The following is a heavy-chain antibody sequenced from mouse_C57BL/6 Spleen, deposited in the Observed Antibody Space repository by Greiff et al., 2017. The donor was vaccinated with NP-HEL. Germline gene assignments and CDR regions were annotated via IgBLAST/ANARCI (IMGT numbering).Heavy chain of an antibody. CDR2: INPGSGGT. V-gene: IGHV1-54*01. CDR3: ERRAEAY. D-gene: IGHD3-3*01. CDR1: GFAFTNYL. J-gene: IGHJ3*01. Sequence: VKVVESGAELVRPGTSVKVSCTASGFAFTNYLIEWVKQTPGQGLEWVGVINPGSGGTYYNEKFKGQLTLTADKSSSTVYMQRSSLTSEDSAVYFCERRAEAYWGQGTLVTVSA.